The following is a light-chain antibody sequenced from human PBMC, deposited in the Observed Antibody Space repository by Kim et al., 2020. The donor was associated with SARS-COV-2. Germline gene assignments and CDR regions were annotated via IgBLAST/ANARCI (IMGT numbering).Light chain of an antibody. CDR3: QSADSSGTLRV. CDR2: KDS. CDR1: ALPKQY. V-gene: IGLV3-25*03. J-gene: IGLJ2*01. Sequence: PGQTARITCSGDALPKQYAYWYQQKPGQAPVLVIYKDSERPSRIPERFSGSSSGTTVTLTISGVQAEDEADYYCQSADSSGTLRVFGGGTKLTVL.